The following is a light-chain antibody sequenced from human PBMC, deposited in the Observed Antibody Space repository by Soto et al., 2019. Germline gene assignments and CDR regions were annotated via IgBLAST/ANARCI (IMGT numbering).Light chain of an antibody. V-gene: IGLV2-14*03. CDR3: SSYTTSNTRQIV. Sequence: QSALTQPASVSGSPGQSITISCTGTSSDVGGYNYVSWYQHHPGNAPKLIIYDVSNRPSGVSNRFSGSKSGNTASLTISGLQPEDEADYYCSSYTTSNTRQIVFGTGTKLTVL. CDR1: SSDVGGYNY. CDR2: DVS. J-gene: IGLJ1*01.